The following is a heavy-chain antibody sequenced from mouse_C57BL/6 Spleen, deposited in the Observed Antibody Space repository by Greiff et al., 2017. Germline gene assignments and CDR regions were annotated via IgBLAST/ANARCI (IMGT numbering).Heavy chain of an antibody. D-gene: IGHD2-5*01. CDR3: ARPLYDSKGYFDV. J-gene: IGHJ1*03. Sequence: EVQLQQSGPELVKPGASVKIPCKASGYTFTDYNMDWVKQSHGQSLEWIGDINPNNGGTIYNQKFKGKATLTVDKSSSTAYMELRSLTSEDTAVDDCARPLYDSKGYFDVWGTGTTVTVSS. V-gene: IGHV1-18*01. CDR2: INPNNGGT. CDR1: GYTFTDYN.